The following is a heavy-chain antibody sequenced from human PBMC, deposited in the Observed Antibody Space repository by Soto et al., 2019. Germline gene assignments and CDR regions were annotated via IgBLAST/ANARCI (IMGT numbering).Heavy chain of an antibody. CDR1: GGSIIGHY. CDR2: VHGSGST. CDR3: AGGGWYNDY. V-gene: IGHV4-59*11. D-gene: IGHD6-19*01. J-gene: IGHJ4*02. Sequence: SPTLSLPCTVSGGSIIGHYWSWIRQPPGKGLEWIGYVHGSGSTNYSPSLKSRLTMSVDTSKNQISLKVNSVTAADTAVYFCAGGGWYNDYWGQGILVTVSS.